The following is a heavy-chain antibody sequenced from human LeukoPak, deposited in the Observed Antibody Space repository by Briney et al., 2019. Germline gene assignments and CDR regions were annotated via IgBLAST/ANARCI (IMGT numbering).Heavy chain of an antibody. CDR1: GYTFTSYG. CDR3: ARIQLWLLGDRRWFDP. J-gene: IGHJ5*02. CDR2: ISAYSGNT. Sequence: ASVKVSCKASGYTFTSYGISWVRQAPGQGLEWMGWISAYSGNTNYAQKLQGRVTMTTDTSTSTAYMELRSLRSDDTAVYYCARIQLWLLGDRRWFDPWGQGTLVTVSS. D-gene: IGHD5-18*01. V-gene: IGHV1-18*01.